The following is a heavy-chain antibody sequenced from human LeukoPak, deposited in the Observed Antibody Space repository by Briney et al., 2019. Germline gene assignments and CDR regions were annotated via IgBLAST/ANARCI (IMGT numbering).Heavy chain of an antibody. Sequence: GGSLRLSCAASGFTFSSYSMNWVRQAPGKGLEWVSSISSSSSYIYYADSVKGRFTISRDNAKNTQYLQMNSLRAEDTAVYYCAKFLYSSSWYETFDYWGQGTLVTVSS. D-gene: IGHD6-13*01. V-gene: IGHV3-21*04. J-gene: IGHJ4*02. CDR1: GFTFSSYS. CDR3: AKFLYSSSWYETFDY. CDR2: ISSSSSYI.